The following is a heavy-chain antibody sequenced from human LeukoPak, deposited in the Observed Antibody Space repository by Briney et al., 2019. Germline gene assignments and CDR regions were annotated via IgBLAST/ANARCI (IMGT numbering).Heavy chain of an antibody. D-gene: IGHD3-10*01. CDR1: GFTLSTYS. V-gene: IGHV3-48*01. J-gene: IGHJ4*02. Sequence: PGGSLRLSCAASGFTLSTYSMNWVRQAPGKGLEWVSYITSSSSTMYYADSVKGRFTISRDNSKNTLYLQMNSLRAEDTAVYYCAKGTLRGSGEWGQGTLVTVSS. CDR3: AKGTLRGSGE. CDR2: ITSSSSTM.